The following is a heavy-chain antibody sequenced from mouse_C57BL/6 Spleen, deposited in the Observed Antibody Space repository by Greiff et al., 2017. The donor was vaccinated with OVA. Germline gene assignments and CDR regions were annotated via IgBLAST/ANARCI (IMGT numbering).Heavy chain of an antibody. V-gene: IGHV1-55*01. CDR3: ARKGITTVVFDY. CDR1: GYTFTSYW. CDR2: IYPGSGST. J-gene: IGHJ2*01. Sequence: QVQLQQPGAELVKPGASVKMSCKASGYTFTSYWITWVKPRPGQGLEWIGDIYPGSGSTNYNEKFKSKATLTVDTSSSTAYMQLSSLTSEDSAVYYCARKGITTVVFDYWGQGTTPTVSS. D-gene: IGHD1-1*01.